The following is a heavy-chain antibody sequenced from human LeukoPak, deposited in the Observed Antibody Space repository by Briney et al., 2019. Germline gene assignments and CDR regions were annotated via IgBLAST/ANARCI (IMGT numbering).Heavy chain of an antibody. J-gene: IGHJ6*02. D-gene: IGHD3-10*01. Sequence: PSETLSLTCTVSGGSISSYYWSWIRQPPGKGLEWIGYIYYSGSTNYNPSLKSRVTISVDTSKNQFSLKLSSVTAADTAVYYCARLGGSGSLYYYGMDVWGQGTTVTVSS. CDR3: ARLGGSGSLYYYGMDV. CDR1: GGSISSYY. CDR2: IYYSGST. V-gene: IGHV4-59*08.